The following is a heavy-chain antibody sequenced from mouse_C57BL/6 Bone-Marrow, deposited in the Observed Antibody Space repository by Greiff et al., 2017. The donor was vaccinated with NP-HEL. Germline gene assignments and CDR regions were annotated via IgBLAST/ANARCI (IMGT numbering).Heavy chain of an antibody. CDR1: GYTFTSYG. Sequence: LVESGAELARPGASVKLSCKASGYTFTSYGISWVKQRTGQGLEWIGEIYPRSGNTYYNEKFKGKATLTADKSSSTAYMELRSLTSEDSAVYFCARKGVLAWFAYWGQGTLVTVSA. CDR3: ARKGVLAWFAY. J-gene: IGHJ3*01. V-gene: IGHV1-81*01. CDR2: IYPRSGNT.